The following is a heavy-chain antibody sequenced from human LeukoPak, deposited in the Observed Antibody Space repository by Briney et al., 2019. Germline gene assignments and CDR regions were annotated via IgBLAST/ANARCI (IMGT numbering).Heavy chain of an antibody. CDR1: GGSISSGDCY. CDR3: ARDGVRLPLDY. D-gene: IGHD2-15*01. CDR2: IYYSGST. V-gene: IGHV4-30-4*01. J-gene: IGHJ4*02. Sequence: SQTLSLTCTVSGGSISSGDCYWSWIRQPPGKGLEWIGYIYYSGSTYYNPSLKSRVAISVDTSKNQFSLKLSSVTAADTAVYYCARDGVRLPLDYWGQGTLVTVSS.